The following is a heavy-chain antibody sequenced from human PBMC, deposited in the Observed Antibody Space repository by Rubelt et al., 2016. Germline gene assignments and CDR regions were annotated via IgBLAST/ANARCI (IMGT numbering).Heavy chain of an antibody. Sequence: EVQLVQSGAEVKKPGESLRISCKGSGYSFTSYWISWVRQMPGKGLEWLGRIDPSDSYTNYSRSCQGQFTFSADKSISTAYLQWSSLKASDTAMYYCARHAGDGGNSEDWFDPWGQGTLVTVSS. V-gene: IGHV5-10-1*04. D-gene: IGHD4-23*01. CDR1: GYSFTSYW. CDR3: ARHAGDGGNSEDWFDP. CDR2: IDPSDSYT. J-gene: IGHJ5*02.